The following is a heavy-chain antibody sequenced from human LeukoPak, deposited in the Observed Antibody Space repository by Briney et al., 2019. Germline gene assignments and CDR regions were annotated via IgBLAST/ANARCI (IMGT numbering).Heavy chain of an antibody. CDR3: ARGPRGFDP. CDR1: GFALSSND. CDR2: IYSGGTT. Sequence: PGGSLRLSCAASGFALSSNDMSWVRQPPAKGLEWISVIYSGGTTYNAGSVKGRFTVSRDNSKNTLYLQMNSLRADDTAVYYCARGPRGFDPWGQGTLVTVSS. J-gene: IGHJ5*02. V-gene: IGHV3-53*01.